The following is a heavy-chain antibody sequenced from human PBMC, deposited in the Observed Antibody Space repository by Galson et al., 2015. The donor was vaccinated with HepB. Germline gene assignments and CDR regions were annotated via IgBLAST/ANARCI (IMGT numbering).Heavy chain of an antibody. D-gene: IGHD3-10*02. V-gene: IGHV3-49*03. CDR1: GFTSGDYS. CDR3: SRGHLFGVI. J-gene: IGHJ1*01. CDR2: IRNKAYGETT. Sequence: SLRLSCAGSGFTSGDYSLNWFRQAPGKGLEWVGFIRNKAYGETTQYAASVKGRFTISRDDSKSIAYLQMDSLKTEDTAVYFCSRGHLFGVIWGQGTLVTVSS.